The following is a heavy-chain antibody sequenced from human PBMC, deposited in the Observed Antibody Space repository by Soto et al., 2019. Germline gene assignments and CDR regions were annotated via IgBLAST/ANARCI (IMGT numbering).Heavy chain of an antibody. J-gene: IGHJ5*02. CDR3: VRGCCFDP. CDR2: IYYTGNT. CDR1: GASITTACY. Sequence: SGTRYLTWTASGASITTACYWTFVRQHPVKGRECIGHIYYTGNTYYNPSLNSRLNISFDTSKNQFSLQLESMTAADTAIYYCVRGCCFDPWGQVTQVTFSS. V-gene: IGHV4-31*02.